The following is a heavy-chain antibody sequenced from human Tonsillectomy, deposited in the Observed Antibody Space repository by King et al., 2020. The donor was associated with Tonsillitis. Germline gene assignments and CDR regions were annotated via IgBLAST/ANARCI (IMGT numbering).Heavy chain of an antibody. CDR2: INCNGGST. Sequence: QLVQSGGGVVRPGGSLRLSCAASGFTFDDYGMSWVRQAPGKGLEWVSGINCNGGSTGYAESVKGRFTISRDNAKNSLYLQMNSLRAEDTALYHCARGSSGWGDDAFDIWGQGTMVTVSS. J-gene: IGHJ3*02. CDR3: ARGSSGWGDDAFDI. D-gene: IGHD6-19*01. V-gene: IGHV3-20*01. CDR1: GFTFDDYG.